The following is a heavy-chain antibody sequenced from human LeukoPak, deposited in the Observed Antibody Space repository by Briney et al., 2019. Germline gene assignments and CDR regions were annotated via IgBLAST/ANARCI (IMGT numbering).Heavy chain of an antibody. CDR2: ISSSSSYI. Sequence: GGSLRLSCAASGFTFSSYSMNWVRQAPGKGLEWVSSISSSSSYIYYADSVKGRFTISRDNAKNSLYLQMNSLRAEDTALYYCAKDTAPIAAAGDFDYWGQGTLVTVSS. CDR3: AKDTAPIAAAGDFDY. V-gene: IGHV3-21*04. D-gene: IGHD6-13*01. CDR1: GFTFSSYS. J-gene: IGHJ4*02.